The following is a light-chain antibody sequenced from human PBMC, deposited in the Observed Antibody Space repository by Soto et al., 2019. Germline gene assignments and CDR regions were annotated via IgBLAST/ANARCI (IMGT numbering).Light chain of an antibody. CDR2: AAY. CDR1: QGISSY. V-gene: IGKV1-9*01. J-gene: IGKJ2*01. CDR3: QQLNSLPPHT. Sequence: DIPLTQSTPFLSASVGDRVTITCRASQGISSYLAWYQQKPGKDPKLLIYAAYTLQSGVPSRLSGGGSGTEFTLTISSLQPEDFATYYCQQLNSLPPHTFGQGTELEIK.